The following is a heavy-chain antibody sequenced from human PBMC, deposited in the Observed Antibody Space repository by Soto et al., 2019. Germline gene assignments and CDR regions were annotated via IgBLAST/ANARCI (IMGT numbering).Heavy chain of an antibody. D-gene: IGHD1-26*01. J-gene: IGHJ5*02. CDR3: ATQEVGGSYVYTFDP. CDR1: GGSITSSSYY. Sequence: SETLSLTCTVSGGSITSSSYYWGWIRQPPGKGLEWIGSIYYSGSTYYNPSLKSRVTISVDTSKNQFSLKLSSVTAAEKAVYYCATQEVGGSYVYTFDPWGQGTLVTVSS. V-gene: IGHV4-39*01. CDR2: IYYSGST.